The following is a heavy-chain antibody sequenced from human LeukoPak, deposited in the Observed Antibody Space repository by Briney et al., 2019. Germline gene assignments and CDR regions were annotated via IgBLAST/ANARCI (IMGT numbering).Heavy chain of an antibody. CDR1: GYTFSANG. CDR3: ARDFSGDYYFDY. J-gene: IGHJ4*02. V-gene: IGHV3-30*12. CDR2: ISYDGSEK. Sequence: GRSLRLSCVASGYTFSANGMHWVRQAPGKGLEWVGMISYDGSEKYYGDSVKGRFTISRDDSKSTLFLEMNSLRAEDTAVYYCARDFSGDYYFDYWGQGTLVTVSS. D-gene: IGHD7-27*01.